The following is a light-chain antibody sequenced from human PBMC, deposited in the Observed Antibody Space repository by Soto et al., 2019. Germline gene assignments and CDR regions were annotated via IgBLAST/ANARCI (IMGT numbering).Light chain of an antibody. CDR2: GAS. CDR1: QSVSSSV. J-gene: IGKJ2*01. V-gene: IGKV3-20*01. CDR3: QHYRSASYT. Sequence: EIVLTQSPGTLSLSPGERAALSCRASQSVSSSVLAWYQQKPGQAPRLLIYGASSTTTGIPDRFTGSGSGTYGTLTISRMGREDFAVSSGQHYRSASYTFGQGTKLQIK.